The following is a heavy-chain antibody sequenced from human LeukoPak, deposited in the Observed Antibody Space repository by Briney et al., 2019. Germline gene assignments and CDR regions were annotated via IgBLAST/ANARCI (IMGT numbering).Heavy chain of an antibody. CDR2: IYHSGST. CDR3: ARSVMTTVTTPFDY. V-gene: IGHV4-38-2*02. J-gene: IGHJ4*02. Sequence: SETLSLTCTVSGYSISSGYYWGWIRQPPGKGLEWIGSIYHSGSTYYNPSLKSRVTISVDTSKIQFSLKLSSVTAADTAVYYCARSVMTTVTTPFDYWGQGTLVTVSS. D-gene: IGHD4-17*01. CDR1: GYSISSGYY.